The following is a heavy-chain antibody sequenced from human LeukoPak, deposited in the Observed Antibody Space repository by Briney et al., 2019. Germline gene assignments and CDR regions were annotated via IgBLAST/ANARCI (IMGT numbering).Heavy chain of an antibody. D-gene: IGHD4-4*01. V-gene: IGHV1-24*01. CDR2: FDPEDGET. J-gene: IGHJ5*02. CDR1: VYTLTELS. Sequence: ASVKVSCKVSVYTLTELSMHWVRQAPGKGLEWMGGFDPEDGETIYAQKFQGRVTMPEDTSTDTAYMELSSLRSEDTAVYYCATELHPNWFDPWGQGTLVTVSS. CDR3: ATELHPNWFDP.